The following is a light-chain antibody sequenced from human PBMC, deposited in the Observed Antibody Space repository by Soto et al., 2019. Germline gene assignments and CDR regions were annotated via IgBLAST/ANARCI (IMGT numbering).Light chain of an antibody. J-gene: IGKJ2*01. Sequence: DIPMTQSPSSLSASVGDRVTITCRASQTISTYLNWYQQKPGKAPKLLIYAASSLQSGVPSRFSGSGSGTDFTLTISSLQPEDVATYYCQQSLSIPYTFGQGTKLEIK. CDR2: AAS. CDR1: QTISTY. V-gene: IGKV1-39*01. CDR3: QQSLSIPYT.